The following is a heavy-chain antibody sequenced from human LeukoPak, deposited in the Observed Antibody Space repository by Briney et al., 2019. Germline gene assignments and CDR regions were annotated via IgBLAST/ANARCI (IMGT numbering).Heavy chain of an antibody. V-gene: IGHV3-23*01. CDR2: ISGSGGST. J-gene: IGHJ4*02. Sequence: GGSLRPSCAASGFTFSSYAMSWVRQAPGKGLEWVSAISGSGGSTYYADSVKGRFTISRDNSKNTLYLQMNSLRAEDTAVYYCAKAGIAVPATPEYCGQGTQVTVSS. D-gene: IGHD6-19*01. CDR1: GFTFSSYA. CDR3: AKAGIAVPATPEY.